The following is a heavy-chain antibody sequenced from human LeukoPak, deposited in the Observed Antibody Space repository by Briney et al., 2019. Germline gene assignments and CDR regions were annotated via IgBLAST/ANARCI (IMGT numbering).Heavy chain of an antibody. CDR1: GFTFSSYA. V-gene: IGHV3-48*03. Sequence: GGSLRLSCAASGFTFSSYAMSWVRQAPGKGLEWVSYISSRGDTIYYADSVKGRFTISRDNAKNSVYLQMNSLRAEDTGVYYCARKARGTYCSGGNCYLGDWGQGTLVTVST. CDR3: ARKARGTYCSGGNCYLGD. D-gene: IGHD2-15*01. J-gene: IGHJ4*02. CDR2: ISSRGDTI.